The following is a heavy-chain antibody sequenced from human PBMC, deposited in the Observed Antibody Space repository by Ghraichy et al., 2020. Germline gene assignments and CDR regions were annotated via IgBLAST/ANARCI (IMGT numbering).Heavy chain of an antibody. CDR2: IYYTGST. V-gene: IGHV4-39*01. Sequence: SQTLSLTCTVSGGSISSTDYYCNWIRQSPGKGLEWIGGIYYTGSTYYNPSLKSRVTISVDTSKNQFSLNLGSVTAADTAGYYCARSYGSYVDWGQGTLVTVSS. D-gene: IGHD3-10*01. CDR1: GGSISSTDYY. J-gene: IGHJ4*02. CDR3: ARSYGSYVD.